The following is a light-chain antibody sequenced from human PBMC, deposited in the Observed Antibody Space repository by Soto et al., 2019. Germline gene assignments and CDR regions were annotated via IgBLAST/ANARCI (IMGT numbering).Light chain of an antibody. Sequence: QSVLTQPASVSGSPGQSITISCTGTSSDVGSYNYVSWYQQYPGRVPKLLIYMVNNRASGVSNRFSGSKSGNTASLTISGLQAEDEADYFCTSPSPGSLYVFGTGTKVTVL. CDR3: TSPSPGSLYV. V-gene: IGLV2-14*01. J-gene: IGLJ1*01. CDR2: MVN. CDR1: SSDVGSYNY.